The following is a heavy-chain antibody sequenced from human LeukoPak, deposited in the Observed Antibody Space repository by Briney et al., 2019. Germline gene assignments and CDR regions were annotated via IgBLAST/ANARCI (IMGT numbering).Heavy chain of an antibody. Sequence: ASVKVSCKASEYTFTGYYMQWVRQAPGQGPEWMGWINPNSGYTNYAQKFQGRVTMTRDKSISTAYMELSRLRSDDTAMYYCARDPSGDSSGYPFDYWGQGTLVTVSS. J-gene: IGHJ4*02. CDR3: ARDPSGDSSGYPFDY. CDR2: INPNSGYT. D-gene: IGHD3-22*01. CDR1: EYTFTGYY. V-gene: IGHV1-2*02.